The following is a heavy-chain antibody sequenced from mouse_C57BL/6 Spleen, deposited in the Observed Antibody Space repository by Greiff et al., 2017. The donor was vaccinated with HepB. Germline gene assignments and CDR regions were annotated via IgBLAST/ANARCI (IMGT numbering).Heavy chain of an antibody. CDR2: ISSGSSTI. J-gene: IGHJ3*01. Sequence: VQLKESGGGLVKPGGSLKLSCAASGFTFSDYGMHWVRQAPEKGLEWVAYISSGSSTIYYADTVKGRFTISRDNAKNTLFLQMTSLRSEDTAMYYCARAYDYDAWFAYWGQGTLVTVSA. CDR1: GFTFSDYG. CDR3: ARAYDYDAWFAY. V-gene: IGHV5-17*01. D-gene: IGHD2-4*01.